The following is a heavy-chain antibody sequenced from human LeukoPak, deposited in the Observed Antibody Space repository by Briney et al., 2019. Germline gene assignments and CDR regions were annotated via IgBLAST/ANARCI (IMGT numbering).Heavy chain of an antibody. D-gene: IGHD3-10*01. CDR2: INHSGST. Sequence: SETLSLTCAVYGGSFSGYYWSWIRQPPGKGLEWIGEINHSGSTNYNPSLKSRVTISVDTSKNQFSLKLSSVTAADTAVYYCARAQRPLWFSGGVPRRHNWFDPWGQGTLVTVSS. CDR3: ARAQRPLWFSGGVPRRHNWFDP. J-gene: IGHJ5*02. V-gene: IGHV4-34*01. CDR1: GGSFSGYY.